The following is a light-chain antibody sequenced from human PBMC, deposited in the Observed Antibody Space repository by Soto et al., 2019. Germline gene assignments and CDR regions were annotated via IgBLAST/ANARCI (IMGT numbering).Light chain of an antibody. Sequence: QSVLTQPPSASGTPGQRVTISCSRSGSNIGNNFVDWYQQLPGAAPKPLIYRNNQRPAGVPDRVSGSKSGTSASLAISGLRSEDEADYYCATWDDSVRGLIFGGGTKVTVL. CDR2: RNN. V-gene: IGLV1-47*01. CDR1: GSNIGNNF. J-gene: IGLJ2*01. CDR3: ATWDDSVRGLI.